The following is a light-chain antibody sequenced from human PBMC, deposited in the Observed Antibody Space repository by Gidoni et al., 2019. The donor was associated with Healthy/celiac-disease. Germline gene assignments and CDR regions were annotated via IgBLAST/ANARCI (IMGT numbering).Light chain of an antibody. J-gene: IGKJ2*01. CDR3: QQSGSSPYT. CDR2: DAS. V-gene: IGKV3-20*01. CDR1: QSVTNNY. Sequence: EIVLTQSPGTLSLSPGERATLSCRASQSVTNNYLAWYQQKPGQAPRLVIYDASNRATGIPDRFGGSGSGPDFTLTISRLEPEDFAVYYCQQSGSSPYTFGQGSKLEIK.